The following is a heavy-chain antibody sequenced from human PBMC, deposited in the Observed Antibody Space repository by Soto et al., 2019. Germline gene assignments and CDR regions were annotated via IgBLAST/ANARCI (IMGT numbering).Heavy chain of an antibody. Sequence: QINLKESAPTVVKPTQTLTLTCTFSGFSLSTSGAAVGWIRQPPGRAVEWVALIYWDGDKRYKRYNPSLDGRVSVTNDTPKHQVALTLTNVDTADTATYFCGHRATMTMFALVIDTGVWFDPWGQGPRVIVSS. CDR3: GHRATMTMFALVIDTGVWFDP. J-gene: IGHJ5*02. CDR1: GFSLSTSGAA. D-gene: IGHD3-10*01. CDR2: IYWDGDK. V-gene: IGHV2-5*02.